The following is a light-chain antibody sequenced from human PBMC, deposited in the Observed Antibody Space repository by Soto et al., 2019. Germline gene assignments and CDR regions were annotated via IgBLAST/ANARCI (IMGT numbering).Light chain of an antibody. CDR2: KAS. J-gene: IGKJ2*01. CDR3: QQYNCYPYT. CDR1: QSISSW. Sequence: DIQMTQSPSTLSASVGDRVTITCRASQSISSWLAWYQQKPGKAPKLLIYKASSLESGVPSRFSGSGSGTECTLTISSLQPEYFATPFCQQYNCYPYTFGQGTKLEIK. V-gene: IGKV1-5*03.